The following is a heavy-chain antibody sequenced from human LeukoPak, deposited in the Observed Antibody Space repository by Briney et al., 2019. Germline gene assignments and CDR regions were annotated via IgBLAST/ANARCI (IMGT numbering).Heavy chain of an antibody. J-gene: IGHJ4*02. V-gene: IGHV3-33*06. CDR1: AFTFSHFG. CDR2: IWRDGSEK. D-gene: IGHD1-26*01. CDR3: AKDTRYSGSYYFVFDY. Sequence: HPGRSLRLSCAASAFTFSHFGMHWVRQAPGKGLEWVAIIWRDGSEKYYADSVKGRFTISRDNSKNTLYLQMNSLRAEDTAVYYCAKDTRYSGSYYFVFDYWGQGTLVTVSS.